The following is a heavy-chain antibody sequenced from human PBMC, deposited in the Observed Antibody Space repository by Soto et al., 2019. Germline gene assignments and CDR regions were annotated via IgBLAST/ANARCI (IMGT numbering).Heavy chain of an antibody. CDR3: ARDKAYCGGDCYSNYYYGMAV. CDR1: GGTFSSYA. V-gene: IGHV1-69*13. CDR2: IIPIFGTA. D-gene: IGHD2-21*02. Sequence: SVKVSCKASGGTFSSYAISWVRQAPGQGLEWMGGIIPIFGTANYAQKFQGRVTITADESTSTAYMELSSLRSEDTAVYYCARDKAYCGGDCYSNYYYGMAVWGQGTTVTVS. J-gene: IGHJ6*02.